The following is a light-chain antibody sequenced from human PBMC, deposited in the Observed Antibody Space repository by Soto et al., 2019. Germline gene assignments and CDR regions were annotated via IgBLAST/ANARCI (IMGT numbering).Light chain of an antibody. CDR3: ISYIPSTTTHWV. CDR1: SSNLGAGYD. CDR2: GNT. Sequence: QSVLTQPPSVSGAPGQRVTISCTGSSSNLGAGYDVHWYQQLPGTAPKVLIYGNTNRPSGVPARFSGSKSSTSASLAITGLQTEDEADYYCISYIPSTTTHWVFGGGTKLTVL. J-gene: IGLJ3*02. V-gene: IGLV1-40*01.